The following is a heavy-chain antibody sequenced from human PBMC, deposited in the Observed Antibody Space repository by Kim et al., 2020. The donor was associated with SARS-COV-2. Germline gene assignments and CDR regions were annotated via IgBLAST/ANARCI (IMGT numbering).Heavy chain of an antibody. J-gene: IGHJ6*02. CDR2: ISSSSGTI. CDR1: GFSFSSFC. Sequence: GGSLRLSCAASGFSFSSFCMNWVRQAPGKGLEWVSYISSSSGTIYYADSVKGRFTISRDSAKNSLYLQMNSLRDEDTAVYYCATDRHLESMFYGYDGMDVWGPGTTVT. V-gene: IGHV3-48*02. D-gene: IGHD1-1*01. CDR3: ATDRHLESMFYGYDGMDV.